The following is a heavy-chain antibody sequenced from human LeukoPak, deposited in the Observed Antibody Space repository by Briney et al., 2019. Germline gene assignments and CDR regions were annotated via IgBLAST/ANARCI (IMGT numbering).Heavy chain of an antibody. V-gene: IGHV3-48*04. CDR2: ISSSSSTI. D-gene: IGHD6-19*01. CDR3: ARRVAGRPYYYYMDV. Sequence: GGSLRLSCAASGFTFSSYSMNWVRQAPGKGLEWVSYISSSSSTIYYADSVKGRFTISRDNAKNSLYLQMNSLRAEDTAVYYCARRVAGRPYYYYMDVWGKGTTVTVSS. J-gene: IGHJ6*03. CDR1: GFTFSSYS.